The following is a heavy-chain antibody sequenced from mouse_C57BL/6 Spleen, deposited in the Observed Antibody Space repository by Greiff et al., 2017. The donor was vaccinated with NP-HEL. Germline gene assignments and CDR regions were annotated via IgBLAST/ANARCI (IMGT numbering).Heavy chain of an antibody. CDR2: ISSGSSTI. D-gene: IGHD2-3*01. CDR3: ARPSLDGYYFDY. J-gene: IGHJ2*01. V-gene: IGHV5-17*01. Sequence: EVMLVESGGGLVKPGGSLKLSCAASGFTFSDYGMHWVRQAPEKGLEWVAYISSGSSTIYYADTVKGRFTISRDNAKNTLFLQMTSLRSEDTAMYYCARPSLDGYYFDYWGQGTTLTVSS. CDR1: GFTFSDYG.